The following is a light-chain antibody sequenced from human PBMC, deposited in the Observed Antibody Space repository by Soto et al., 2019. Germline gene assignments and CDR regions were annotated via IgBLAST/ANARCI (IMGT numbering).Light chain of an antibody. CDR1: QSVSSSY. J-gene: IGKJ1*01. CDR2: GAS. V-gene: IGKV3-20*01. CDR3: QQYGSSPWT. Sequence: LRKSHGPLFLSPGERATLSCRTSQSVSSSYLAWYQQKPGQAPRLLIYGASSRATGIPDRFSGSGSGTDFTLTISRLEPEDFAVYYCQQYGSSPWTFGQGTKVDIK.